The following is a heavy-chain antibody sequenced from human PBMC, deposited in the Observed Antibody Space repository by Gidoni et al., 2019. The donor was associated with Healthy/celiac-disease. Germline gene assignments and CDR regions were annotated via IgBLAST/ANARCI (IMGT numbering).Heavy chain of an antibody. V-gene: IGHV4-31*03. CDR1: GGSISRGGYY. D-gene: IGHD3-22*01. Sequence: QVQLQESGPGLVKPSQTLSLTCTVSGGSISRGGYYWSWIRQHPGKGLEWIGYIYYSGSTYYNPSLKSRVTISVDTSKNQFSLKLSSVTAADTAVYYCARDRGGGSGYHPWGQGTLVTVSS. CDR3: ARDRGGGSGYHP. CDR2: IYYSGST. J-gene: IGHJ5*02.